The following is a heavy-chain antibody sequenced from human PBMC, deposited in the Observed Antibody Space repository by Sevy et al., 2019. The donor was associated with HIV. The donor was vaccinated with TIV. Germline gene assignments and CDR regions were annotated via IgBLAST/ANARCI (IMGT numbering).Heavy chain of an antibody. J-gene: IGHJ4*02. CDR1: GGTFSSYA. CDR2: IIPIFGTA. D-gene: IGHD2-2*01. CDR3: ASGECKHCSSTSCLLKCLDY. Sequence: ASVKVSCKASGGTFSSYAISWVRQAPGQGLGWMGGIIPIFGTANYAQKFQGRVTITADESTSTAYMELSSLRSEDTAVYYCASGECKHCSSTSCLLKCLDYWGQGTLVTVSS. V-gene: IGHV1-69*13.